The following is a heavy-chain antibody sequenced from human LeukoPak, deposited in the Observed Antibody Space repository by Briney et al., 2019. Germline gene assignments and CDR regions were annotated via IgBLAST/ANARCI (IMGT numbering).Heavy chain of an antibody. J-gene: IGHJ6*03. V-gene: IGHV3-21*01. CDR3: AGDVVDIVATNYYYYMDV. CDR1: GFTFSSYA. Sequence: PGGSLRLSCAASGFTFSSYAMSWVRQAPGKGLEWVSSISSSSSYIYYADSVKGRFTISRDNAKNSLYLQMNSLRAEDTAVYYCAGDVVDIVATNYYYYMDVWGKGTTVTISS. CDR2: ISSSSSYI. D-gene: IGHD5-12*01.